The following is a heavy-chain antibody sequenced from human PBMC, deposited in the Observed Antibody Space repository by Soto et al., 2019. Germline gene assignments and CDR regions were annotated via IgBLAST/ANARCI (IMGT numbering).Heavy chain of an antibody. D-gene: IGHD3-22*01. CDR1: GDSIRSYY. J-gene: IGHJ5*02. Sequence: SETLSLTCSVSGDSIRSYYWTWIRQPPGEGLQWIGYVFHTGNTNYNPSLKSRVTISVDTSKNQFSLKLSSVTAADTAVYYCARGYYYDSSGYYLTSRNWFDPWGQGTLVTVSS. V-gene: IGHV4-59*08. CDR3: ARGYYYDSSGYYLTSRNWFDP. CDR2: VFHTGNT.